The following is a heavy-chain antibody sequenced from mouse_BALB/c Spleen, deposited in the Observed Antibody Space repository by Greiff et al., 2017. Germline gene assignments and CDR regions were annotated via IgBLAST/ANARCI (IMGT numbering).Heavy chain of an antibody. CDR1: GFTFTDYY. J-gene: IGHJ1*01. V-gene: IGHV7-3*02. Sequence: EVNLLESGGGLVQPGGSLRLSCATSGFTFTDYYMSWVRQPPGKALEWLGFIRNKANGYTTEYSASVKGRFTISRDNSQSILYLQMNTLRAEDSATYYCARLGYFDVWGAGTTVTVSS. CDR2: IRNKANGYTT. CDR3: ARLGYFDV.